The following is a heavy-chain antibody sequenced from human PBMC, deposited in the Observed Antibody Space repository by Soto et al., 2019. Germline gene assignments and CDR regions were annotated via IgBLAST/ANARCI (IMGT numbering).Heavy chain of an antibody. V-gene: IGHV3-30*18. CDR2: ISYDGSNK. J-gene: IGHJ6*02. Sequence: PGGSLRLSCAASGFTFSSYDMHWVRQAPGKGLEWVALISYDGSNKYYVDTVKGRFTISRDNSKNTLYLQMNSLRAEDTAVYYCAKSRSGSSWSQRMDVWGQGTTVTVSS. CDR1: GFTFSSYD. CDR3: AKSRSGSSWSQRMDV. D-gene: IGHD6-13*01.